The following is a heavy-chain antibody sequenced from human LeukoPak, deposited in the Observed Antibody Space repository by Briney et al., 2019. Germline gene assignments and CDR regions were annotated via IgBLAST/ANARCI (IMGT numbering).Heavy chain of an antibody. V-gene: IGHV4-34*01. CDR2: INHSGST. D-gene: IGHD3-10*01. Sequence: PSETLSLTCAVYGGSFSGYYWSWIRQPPGKGLEWIGEINHSGSTNYNPSLKSRVTISVDTSKNQFSLKLSSVTAADTAVYYCARVPHLLVQGDQADYFDYWGQGTLVTVSS. J-gene: IGHJ4*02. CDR3: ARVPHLLVQGDQADYFDY. CDR1: GGSFSGYY.